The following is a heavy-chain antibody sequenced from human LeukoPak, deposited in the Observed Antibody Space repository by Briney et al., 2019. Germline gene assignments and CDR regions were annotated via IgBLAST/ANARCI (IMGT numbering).Heavy chain of an antibody. D-gene: IGHD2-21*01. CDR1: GDTFSSYA. J-gene: IGHJ3*02. Sequence: GSSVKVSCKASGDTFSSYAISWVRQAPGQGLEWMGGNIPIFGTANYAQKFQGRVTTTADESTSTAYMELSSLRSEDTAVYYCARARSFDFVYCVLDFSAEEVCDAFDIWGQGTMVTVSS. CDR3: ARARSFDFVYCVLDFSAEEVCDAFDI. V-gene: IGHV1-69*01. CDR2: NIPIFGTA.